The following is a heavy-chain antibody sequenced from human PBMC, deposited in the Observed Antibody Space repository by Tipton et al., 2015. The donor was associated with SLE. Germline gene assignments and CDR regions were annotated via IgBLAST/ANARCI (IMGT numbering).Heavy chain of an antibody. CDR1: GGSISSSNW. Sequence: TLSLTCAVSGGSISSSNWWSWVRQPPGKGLEWIGEIYHSGSTNYNPSLKSRVTISVDTSKNQFSLRLSSVTAADTAVYYCARGSHYDSSGYYYDYYYYAMDVWGQGTTVAVSS. V-gene: IGHV4-4*02. CDR3: ARGSHYDSSGYYYDYYYYAMDV. D-gene: IGHD3-22*01. J-gene: IGHJ6*02. CDR2: IYHSGST.